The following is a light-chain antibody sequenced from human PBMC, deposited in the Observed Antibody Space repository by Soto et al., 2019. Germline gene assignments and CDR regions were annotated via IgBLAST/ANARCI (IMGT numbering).Light chain of an antibody. J-gene: IGKJ5*01. V-gene: IGKV3-15*01. CDR3: QQYNNWPPSIT. Sequence: EILMTQSPATLSVSPGDRATLSCRASQSVSNNLAWYQQRPGQAPRLLIYGASTRATGIPARFSGSGSGTEFTLTISSLQSEDFAVYYCQQYNNWPPSITFGQGTRLEIK. CDR1: QSVSNN. CDR2: GAS.